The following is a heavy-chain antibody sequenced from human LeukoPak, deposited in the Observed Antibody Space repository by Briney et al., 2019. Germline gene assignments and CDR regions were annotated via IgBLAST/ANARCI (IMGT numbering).Heavy chain of an antibody. J-gene: IGHJ4*02. D-gene: IGHD3-16*01. CDR3: AKDSGGPYVWGSYEFDY. V-gene: IGHV3-9*01. CDR2: ISWNSGSI. Sequence: GRSLRLSCAASGFTFDDYAMHWVRQAPGKGLEWVSGISWNSGSIGYADSVKGRFTISRDNAKNSLYLQMDSLRAEDTALYYCAKDSGGPYVWGSYEFDYRGQGTLVTVSS. CDR1: GFTFDDYA.